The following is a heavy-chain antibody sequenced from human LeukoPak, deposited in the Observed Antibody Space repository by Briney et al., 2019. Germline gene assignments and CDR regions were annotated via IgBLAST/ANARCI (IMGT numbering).Heavy chain of an antibody. J-gene: IGHJ4*02. D-gene: IGHD3-22*01. CDR1: GFTVSSNY. CDR3: AKDFPYYYDSSGYPDQPKYYFDY. Sequence: GGSLRLSCAASGFTVSSNYMSWVRQAPGKGLEWVSVIYSGGSTYYADSVKGRFTISRDNSKNTLYLQMNSLRAEDTAVYYCAKDFPYYYDSSGYPDQPKYYFDYWGQGTLVTVSS. CDR2: IYSGGST. V-gene: IGHV3-53*01.